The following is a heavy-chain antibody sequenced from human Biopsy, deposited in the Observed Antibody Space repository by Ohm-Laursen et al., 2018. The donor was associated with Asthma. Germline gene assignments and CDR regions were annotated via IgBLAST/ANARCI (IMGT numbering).Heavy chain of an antibody. J-gene: IGHJ4*02. CDR2: IYYSGST. CDR1: YGSITRGGYY. D-gene: IGHD3-22*01. V-gene: IGHV4-31*03. Sequence: SDTLSLTCTVSYGSITRGGYYWTWIRQPPGNGLEWIGFIYYSGSTYYNPSLKSRVSISIDTSKNQFSLKLSSVTAADTAVYYCARAQDYYDSRGYYRSFDYWGQGTLVTVSS. CDR3: ARAQDYYDSRGYYRSFDY.